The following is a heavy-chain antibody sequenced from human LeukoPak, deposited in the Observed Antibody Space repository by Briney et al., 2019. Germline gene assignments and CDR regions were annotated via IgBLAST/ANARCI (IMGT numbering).Heavy chain of an antibody. Sequence: GGSLRLSCAASGFTFSNYVMIWVRQAPGKGLEWVSAISGSGGSTYYADSVKGRFTISRDNSKNTLYLQMNSLRAEDTAVYYCARDGVNSGSYYRATDYWGQGTLVTVSS. D-gene: IGHD1-26*01. J-gene: IGHJ4*02. V-gene: IGHV3-23*01. CDR2: ISGSGGST. CDR1: GFTFSNYV. CDR3: ARDGVNSGSYYRATDY.